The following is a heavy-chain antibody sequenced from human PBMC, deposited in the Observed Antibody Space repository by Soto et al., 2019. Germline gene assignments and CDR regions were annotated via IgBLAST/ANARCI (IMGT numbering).Heavy chain of an antibody. V-gene: IGHV1-2*04. Sequence: ASVKVSCKASGYTFTGYYMHWVRQAPGQGLEWMGWINPNSGGTNYAHKFQGWVTMTRDTSISTAYMELSRLRSDDTAVYYCARDPGYCISTSCNFMDVWGQGTTVTVSS. CDR1: GYTFTGYY. CDR2: INPNSGGT. CDR3: ARDPGYCISTSCNFMDV. D-gene: IGHD2-2*01. J-gene: IGHJ6*02.